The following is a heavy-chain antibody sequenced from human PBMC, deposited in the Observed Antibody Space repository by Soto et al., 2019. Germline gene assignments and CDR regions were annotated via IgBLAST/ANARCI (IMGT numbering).Heavy chain of an antibody. CDR3: ARMTTTDAMDV. Sequence: EVQLVESGGGLVQPGGSLRLSCAASGFIFNNYDMHWVRQATGKGLEWVSVITTAGATYYPDSVKGRFTSSRENAKNSFYLQMNSLRAGDTAVYYCARMTTTDAMDVWGHGTTVTVSS. J-gene: IGHJ6*02. CDR2: ITTAGAT. V-gene: IGHV3-13*01. CDR1: GFIFNNYD. D-gene: IGHD1-1*01.